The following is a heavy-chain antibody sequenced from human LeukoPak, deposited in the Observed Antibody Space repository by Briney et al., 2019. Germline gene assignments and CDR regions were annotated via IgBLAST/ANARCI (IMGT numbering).Heavy chain of an antibody. Sequence: ASVKVSCKASGGTFSNYAISWVRQGPGQGLGWMGRIIPILGIANYARKFQGRVTITADKSTSTAYMELSSLRSEDTAVYYCARGQITMVRETHIDYWGQGTLVTVSS. D-gene: IGHD3-10*01. V-gene: IGHV1-69*04. CDR1: GGTFSNYA. CDR3: ARGQITMVRETHIDY. J-gene: IGHJ4*02. CDR2: IIPILGIA.